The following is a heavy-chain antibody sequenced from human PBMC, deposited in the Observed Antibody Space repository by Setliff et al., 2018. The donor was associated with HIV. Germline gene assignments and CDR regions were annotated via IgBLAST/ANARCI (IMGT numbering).Heavy chain of an antibody. CDR2: IYYRGSA. CDR1: GGSITTTNYY. V-gene: IGHV4-39*07. CDR3: ARARGPPLPVLDF. D-gene: IGHD3-10*01. Sequence: TSETLSLTCTVSGGSITTTNYYWGRVRQSPGKGLEWIGVIYYRGSAYYNLSLQGRVTLSVDTSKNSFSLHLTSVTAADTAVYFCARARGPPLPVLDFWGPGTLVTVSS. J-gene: IGHJ4*02.